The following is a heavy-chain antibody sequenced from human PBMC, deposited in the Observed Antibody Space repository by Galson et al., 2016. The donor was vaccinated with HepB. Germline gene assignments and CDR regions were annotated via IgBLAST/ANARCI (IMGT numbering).Heavy chain of an antibody. V-gene: IGHV3-7*03. Sequence: SLRLSCAASGFTFSGHWMSWVRQAPGKGLEWVAHIKEDGGEKWYVDSVKGRFTISRDNADNSLYLQMNSLRPEDTAVYYCARETGVTVLGYWGQGTLVAVSS. J-gene: IGHJ4*02. CDR3: ARETGVTVLGY. D-gene: IGHD3-10*01. CDR1: GFTFSGHW. CDR2: IKEDGGEK.